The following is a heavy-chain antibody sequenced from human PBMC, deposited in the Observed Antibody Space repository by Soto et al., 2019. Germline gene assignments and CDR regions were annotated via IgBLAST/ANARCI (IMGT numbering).Heavy chain of an antibody. V-gene: IGHV3-72*01. D-gene: IGHD6-19*01. CDR2: NRNKANGYTT. CDR1: GFVFSDHY. J-gene: IGHJ4*02. Sequence: EVQLVESGGGLVQPGGSLRLSCAASGFVFSDHYMDWVRQAPGKGLEWVGRNRNKANGYTTQYAPSVKGRFTILRDDSNNSLYLQMNRLEAEHTAIYYCARISGGPKVPVYWGQGSLVTVPS. CDR3: ARISGGPKVPVY.